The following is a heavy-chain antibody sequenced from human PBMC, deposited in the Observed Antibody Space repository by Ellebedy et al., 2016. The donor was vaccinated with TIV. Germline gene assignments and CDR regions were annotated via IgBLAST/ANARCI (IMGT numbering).Heavy chain of an antibody. CDR2: INPNSGGT. Sequence: AASVKVSCKASGYTFTGYYMHWVRQAPGQGLEWMGWINPNSGGTNYAQKFQGWVTMTRNTSISTAYMELSRLRSDDTAVYYCARERQSTVAGNYYYYHGMDVWGQGTTVTVSS. V-gene: IGHV1-2*04. J-gene: IGHJ6*02. D-gene: IGHD6-19*01. CDR3: ARERQSTVAGNYYYYHGMDV. CDR1: GYTFTGYY.